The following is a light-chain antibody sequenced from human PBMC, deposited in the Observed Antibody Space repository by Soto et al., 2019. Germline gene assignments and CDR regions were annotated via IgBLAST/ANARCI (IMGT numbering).Light chain of an antibody. CDR1: SSDVGNYNL. J-gene: IGLJ2*01. CDR3: CSFALRSTLI. V-gene: IGLV2-23*01. CDR2: EGG. Sequence: QSVLTQPASVSGSPGQSSTISCTGTSSDVGNYNLVSWYQQYPGKAPKLMIYEGGKRPSGVSNRFSGSKSGNTASLTISGLQAEDEADYYCCSFALRSTLIFGGGTQLTVL.